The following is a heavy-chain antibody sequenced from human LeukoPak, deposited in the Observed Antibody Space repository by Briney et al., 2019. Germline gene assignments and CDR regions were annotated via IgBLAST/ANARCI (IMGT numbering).Heavy chain of an antibody. V-gene: IGHV1-69*02. CDR2: IIPILGIA. Sequence: EASVKVSCKASGGTFSSSTISWVRQAPGQGLEWMGRIIPILGIANYAQKFQGRVTITADKSTSTAYMELSSLRSEDTAVYYCARFPHYYDSSGHSYYFDYWGQGTLVTVSS. CDR3: ARFPHYYDSSGHSYYFDY. CDR1: GGTFSSST. J-gene: IGHJ4*02. D-gene: IGHD3-22*01.